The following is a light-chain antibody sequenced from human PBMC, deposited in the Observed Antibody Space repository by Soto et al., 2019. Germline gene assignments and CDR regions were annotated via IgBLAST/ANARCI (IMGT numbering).Light chain of an antibody. CDR2: GAS. J-gene: IGKJ5*01. CDR1: RSVSSN. Sequence: ETVMTQSPATLSVSPGERATLSCRASRSVSSNLAWYQQKPGQATRLIIYGASTRANGIPARFSGSGSGTEFTLTISSLQSEDFAVYYCQQYNNWHPITFGQGTRLEIK. V-gene: IGKV3D-15*01. CDR3: QQYNNWHPIT.